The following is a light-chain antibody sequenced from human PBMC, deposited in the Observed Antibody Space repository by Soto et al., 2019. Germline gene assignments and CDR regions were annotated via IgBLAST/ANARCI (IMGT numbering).Light chain of an antibody. J-gene: IGLJ1*01. CDR3: QSYDSSLSKYV. CDR1: SSNIGAGYD. Sequence: QSALTQPPSVSGAPGQRVTISCTGSSSNIGAGYDVHWYQQLPGTAPKLLIYGNSNRPSGVPDRFSGSKSGTSASLAITGLQAEDEADYYCQSYDSSLSKYVLGTGTKVTVL. V-gene: IGLV1-40*01. CDR2: GNS.